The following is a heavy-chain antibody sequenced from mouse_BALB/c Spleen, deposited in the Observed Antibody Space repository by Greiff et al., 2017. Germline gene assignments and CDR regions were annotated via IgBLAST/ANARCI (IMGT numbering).Heavy chain of an antibody. J-gene: IGHJ2*01. CDR1: GFTFSSYA. V-gene: IGHV5-6-5*01. CDR2: ISSGGST. CDR3: ARRASYDGYYLDY. Sequence: EVKLVESGGGLVKPGGSLKLSCAASGFTFSSYAMSWVRQTPEKRLEWVASISSGGSTYYPDSVKGRFTISRDNARNILYLQMSSLRSEDTAMYYCARRASYDGYYLDYWGQGTTLTVSS. D-gene: IGHD2-3*01.